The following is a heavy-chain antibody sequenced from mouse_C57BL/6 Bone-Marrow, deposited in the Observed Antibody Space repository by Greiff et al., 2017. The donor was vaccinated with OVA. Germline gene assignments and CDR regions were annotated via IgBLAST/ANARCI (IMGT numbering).Heavy chain of an antibody. J-gene: IGHJ3*01. CDR1: GYTFTDYY. CDR3: ARKGTVVARDLAY. CDR2: INPYNGGT. D-gene: IGHD1-1*01. V-gene: IGHV1-19*01. Sequence: EVKLVESGPVLVKPGASVKMSCKASGYTFTDYYMNWVKQSHGKSLEWIGVINPYNGGTSYNQKFKGKATLTVDKSSSTAYMELNSLTSEDSAVYYCARKGTVVARDLAYWGQGTLVTVSA.